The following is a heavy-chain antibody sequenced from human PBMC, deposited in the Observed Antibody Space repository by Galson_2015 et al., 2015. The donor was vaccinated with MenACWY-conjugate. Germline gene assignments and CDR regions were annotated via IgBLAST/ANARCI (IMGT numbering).Heavy chain of an antibody. V-gene: IGHV3-33*08. CDR1: GFTFGTYG. CDR3: ARVFDTWYMDV. J-gene: IGHJ6*03. CDR2: IWDDGSYK. D-gene: IGHD3-3*01. Sequence: SLRLSCAASGFTFGTYGIHWVRQAPAKGLEWVALIWDDGSYKYYADSVKDRFTISRDNSKNTLYLQMNSLRAEDTAVYYCARVFDTWYMDVWGKGTTVTVSS.